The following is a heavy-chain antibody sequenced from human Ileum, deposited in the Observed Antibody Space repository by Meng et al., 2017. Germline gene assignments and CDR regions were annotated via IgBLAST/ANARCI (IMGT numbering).Heavy chain of an antibody. J-gene: IGHJ5*02. CDR3: ARDSGWFDR. Sequence: QVRLQESGPGLVRPSRTLSLTCTVSGGSFSSGLYYWSWIRQPPGKGLEWIGYIYYSGSINYNPSLKSRVTISVDTSKNQFSLNLSSVTAADTAVYYCARDSGWFDRWGQGTLVTVSS. CDR2: IYYSGSI. CDR1: GGSFSSGLYY. V-gene: IGHV4-61*01.